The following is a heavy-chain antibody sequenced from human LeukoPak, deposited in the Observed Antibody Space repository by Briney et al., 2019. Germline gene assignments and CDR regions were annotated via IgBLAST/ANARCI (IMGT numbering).Heavy chain of an antibody. Sequence: PSETLSLTCTVSGGSISSSSYYWGWIRQPPGKGLEWIGSIYYSGSTYYNPSLKSRVTISVDTAKNQFSLKLSSVTAADTAVYYCARHLGELGLFDYWGQGTLVTVSS. CDR3: ARHLGELGLFDY. CDR1: GGSISSSSYY. V-gene: IGHV4-39*01. CDR2: IYYSGST. J-gene: IGHJ4*02. D-gene: IGHD3-16*01.